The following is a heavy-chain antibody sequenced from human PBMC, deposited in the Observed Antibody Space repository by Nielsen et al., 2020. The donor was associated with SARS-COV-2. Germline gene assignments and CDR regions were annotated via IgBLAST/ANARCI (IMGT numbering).Heavy chain of an antibody. D-gene: IGHD6-13*01. V-gene: IGHV3-48*02. CDR2: IGSSSSTI. CDR3: ARGGHSSSWYPSYYGMDV. Sequence: VRQMPGKGLEWVSYIGSSSSTIYYADSVKGRFTISRDNAKNSLYLQMNSLRDEDTAVYYCARGGHSSSWYPSYYGMDVWGQGTTVTVSS. J-gene: IGHJ6*02.